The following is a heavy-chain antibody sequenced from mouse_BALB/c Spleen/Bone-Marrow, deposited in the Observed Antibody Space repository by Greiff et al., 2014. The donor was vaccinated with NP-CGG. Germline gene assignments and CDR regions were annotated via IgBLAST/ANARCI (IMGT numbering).Heavy chain of an antibody. CDR1: GFTFSSFG. D-gene: IGHD1-1*01. V-gene: IGHV5-17*02. J-gene: IGHJ2*01. CDR3: ARRYYGSSFSYFDY. Sequence: EVKLVESGGGLVQPGGSRKLSCAASGFTFSSFGMHWVRQAPEKGLEWVAYINSGSSTIYYADTVKGRFTISRDNPKSTLFLQMTSLRSEDTAMYYCARRYYGSSFSYFDYWGQGTTLTVSS. CDR2: INSGSSTI.